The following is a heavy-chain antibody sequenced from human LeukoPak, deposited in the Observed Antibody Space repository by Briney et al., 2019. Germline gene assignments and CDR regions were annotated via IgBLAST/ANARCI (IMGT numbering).Heavy chain of an antibody. V-gene: IGHV1-69*05. Sequence: GASVKVSCKASGYTFTSYGISWVRQAPGQGLEWMGGIIPIFGTANYAQKFQGRVTITTDESTSTAYMELSSLRSEDTAVYYCARLYYYDSSGYSEDAFDIWGQGTMVTVSS. D-gene: IGHD3-22*01. CDR3: ARLYYYDSSGYSEDAFDI. CDR2: IIPIFGTA. CDR1: GYTFTSYG. J-gene: IGHJ3*02.